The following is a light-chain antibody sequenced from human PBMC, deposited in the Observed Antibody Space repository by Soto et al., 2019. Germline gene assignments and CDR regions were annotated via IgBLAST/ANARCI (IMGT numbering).Light chain of an antibody. Sequence: QAVVTQPASVSGSPGQSFAISCTGTSSDVGGYSYVSWYQQQPGKAPKLVISDVSNRPSGVSDRFSGSKSGNTASLTISGLQTEDEADYYCASYTTSNTYVFGTGTKLTVL. CDR2: DVS. CDR3: ASYTTSNTYV. CDR1: SSDVGGYSY. V-gene: IGLV2-14*01. J-gene: IGLJ1*01.